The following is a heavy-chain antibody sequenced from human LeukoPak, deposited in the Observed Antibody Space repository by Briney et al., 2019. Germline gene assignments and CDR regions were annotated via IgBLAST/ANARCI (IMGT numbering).Heavy chain of an antibody. CDR2: ISSSSSTI. V-gene: IGHV3-48*04. D-gene: IGHD5-24*01. CDR3: AKDLGVGSITWYNWFDP. J-gene: IGHJ5*02. CDR1: GFTFSSYS. Sequence: GGSLRLSCAASGFTFSSYSMNWVRQAPGKGLEWVSYISSSSSTIYYADSVKGRFTISRDNAKNSLYLQMNSLRAEDTAVYYCAKDLGVGSITWYNWFDPWGQGTLVTVSS.